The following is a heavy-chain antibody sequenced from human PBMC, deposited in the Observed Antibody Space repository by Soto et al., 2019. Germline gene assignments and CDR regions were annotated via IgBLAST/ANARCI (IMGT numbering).Heavy chain of an antibody. D-gene: IGHD5-12*01. CDR3: VKDGLSGYFNGGAFDI. J-gene: IGHJ3*02. CDR1: GFTFSTYS. Sequence: GGSLRLSCSASGFTFSTYSMHWVRQAPGKEQEYVSSISSDGGSTHYADSVKGRITISRDNSKSTLYLQMSSLRAEDTAVYYCVKDGLSGYFNGGAFDIWGQGTMVTV. V-gene: IGHV3-64D*08. CDR2: ISSDGGST.